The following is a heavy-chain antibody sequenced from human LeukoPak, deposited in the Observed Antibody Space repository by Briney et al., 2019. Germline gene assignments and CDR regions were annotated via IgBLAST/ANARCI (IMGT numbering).Heavy chain of an antibody. CDR2: INHSGST. D-gene: IGHD3-10*01. CDR3: VRDYPYGSVDY. J-gene: IGHJ4*02. Sequence: PSETLSLTCAVYGGSFSGYYWSWIRQPPGKGLEWIGEINHSGSTNYNPSPKSRVTISVDTSKNQFSLKLSSVTAADTAVYYCVRDYPYGSVDYWGQGTLVTVSS. CDR1: GGSFSGYY. V-gene: IGHV4-34*01.